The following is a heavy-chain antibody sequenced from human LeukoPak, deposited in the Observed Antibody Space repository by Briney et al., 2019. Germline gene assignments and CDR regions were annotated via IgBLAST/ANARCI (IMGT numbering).Heavy chain of an antibody. CDR1: GGSISSSSYY. CDR3: ARGGWPNFDY. Sequence: SETLSLTCTVSGGSISSSSYYWGWIRQPPGKGLEWIASIYYSGTTSYNPSLKSRVTISVDTSKNQFSLKLSSVTAADTAVYYCARGGWPNFDYWGQGTLVTVSS. V-gene: IGHV4-39*07. J-gene: IGHJ4*02. CDR2: IYYSGTT. D-gene: IGHD2-15*01.